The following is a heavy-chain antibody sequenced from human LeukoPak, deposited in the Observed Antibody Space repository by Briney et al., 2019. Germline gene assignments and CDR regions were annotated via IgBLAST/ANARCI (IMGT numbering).Heavy chain of an antibody. Sequence: PSETLSLTCTVSGGSISSYYWSWIRQPPGKGLEWIGYIYYSGSTNYNPSLKSRVTISVNTSKNQFSLKLSSVTAADTAVYYCARGQSAATTTYFDYWGQGTLVTVSS. CDR3: ARGQSAATTTYFDY. D-gene: IGHD5-12*01. J-gene: IGHJ4*02. V-gene: IGHV4-59*01. CDR2: IYYSGST. CDR1: GGSISSYY.